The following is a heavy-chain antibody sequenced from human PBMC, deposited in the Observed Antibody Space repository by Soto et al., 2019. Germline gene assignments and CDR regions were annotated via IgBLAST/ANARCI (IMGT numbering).Heavy chain of an antibody. D-gene: IGHD2-15*01. CDR3: AKEDDIVVVVAATNSGDAFDI. CDR2: ISGSGGST. V-gene: IGHV3-23*01. J-gene: IGHJ3*02. CDR1: GFTFSSYA. Sequence: GGSLRLSCAASGFTFSSYAMSWVRQAPGKGLEWVSAISGSGGSTYYADSVKGRFTISRDNSKNTLYLQMNSLRAEDTAVYYCAKEDDIVVVVAATNSGDAFDIWGQGTMVTVSS.